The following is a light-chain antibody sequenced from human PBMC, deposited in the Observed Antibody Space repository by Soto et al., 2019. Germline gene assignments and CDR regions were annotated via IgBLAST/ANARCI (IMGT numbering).Light chain of an antibody. Sequence: QSALTQPRSVSGSPGQSVTISCTGISNNYVSWYQQHPGKVPKVIVYDVTLRPSGVSDRFSGSRSGNTASLAISGLRAEDGGGYYCVSFSGTHPGGVFGGGPQPTVL. CDR2: DVT. J-gene: IGLJ2*01. CDR3: VSFSGTHPGGV. CDR1: SNNY. V-gene: IGLV2-11*01.